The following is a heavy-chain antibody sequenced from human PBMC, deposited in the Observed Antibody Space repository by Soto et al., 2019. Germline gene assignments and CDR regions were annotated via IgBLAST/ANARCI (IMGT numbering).Heavy chain of an antibody. V-gene: IGHV3-72*01. D-gene: IGHD1-26*01. CDR1: GFTFSDHY. CDR2: TRNKANSYTT. CDR3: ARVTGSHSGYDP. Sequence: GGSLRLSCAASGFTFSDHYMDWVRQAPGKRLEWVGRTRNKANSYTTEYAASVKGRFTISRDDSKNSLYLQMNSLKTEDTAVYYCARVTGSHSGYDPWGQGTLVTVSS. J-gene: IGHJ5*02.